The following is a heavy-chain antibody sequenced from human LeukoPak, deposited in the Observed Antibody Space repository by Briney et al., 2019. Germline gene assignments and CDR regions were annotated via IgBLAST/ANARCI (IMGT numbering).Heavy chain of an antibody. V-gene: IGHV3-13*01. CDR2: IGIAGDT. Sequence: GGSPRLSCAASGFTFSSYDMHWVRQATGKGLEWVSAIGIAGDTYYPGSVKGRFTISRENAKNSLYLQMNSLRAGDTAVYYCARGSVRGADNWFDPWGQGTLVTVSS. J-gene: IGHJ5*02. CDR3: ARGSVRGADNWFDP. D-gene: IGHD3-10*02. CDR1: GFTFSSYD.